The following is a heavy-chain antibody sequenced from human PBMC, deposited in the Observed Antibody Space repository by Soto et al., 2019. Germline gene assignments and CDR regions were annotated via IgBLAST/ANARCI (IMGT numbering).Heavy chain of an antibody. CDR3: ARAYYFGSATSYKLYY. V-gene: IGHV3-30*03. CDR2: ISDDGVSK. Sequence: GGSLRLSCAASGFTFSNYGMHWVRQAPGKGLEWVAVISDDGVSKYYADSVQGRFTISRDNSESAVFLQMNSLRPDDTALYFCARAYYFGSATSYKLYYWGQGTQVTVSS. CDR1: GFTFSNYG. D-gene: IGHD3-10*01. J-gene: IGHJ4*02.